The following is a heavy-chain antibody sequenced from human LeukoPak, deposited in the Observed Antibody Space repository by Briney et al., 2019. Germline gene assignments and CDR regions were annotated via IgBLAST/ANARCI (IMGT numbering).Heavy chain of an antibody. CDR2: ISSSSSFI. CDR1: GFTFSSYG. CDR3: ARGTTVTSGGDY. V-gene: IGHV3-21*01. J-gene: IGHJ4*02. D-gene: IGHD4-17*01. Sequence: PEGSLRLSCVASGFTFSSYGMNWVRQPPGKGLEWVSSISSSSSFIYYADSVKGRFTISRDKAEKSLYLQMNSLRVEDTAVYYCARGTTVTSGGDYWGQGTLVTVSS.